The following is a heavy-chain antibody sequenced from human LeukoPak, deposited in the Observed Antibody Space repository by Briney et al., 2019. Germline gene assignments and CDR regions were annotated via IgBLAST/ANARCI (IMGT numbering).Heavy chain of an antibody. Sequence: GGSLRLSCAASGFTFSSYTMRWVRRAPGKGLEWVSAISGSGGSTFYADSVKGRFTISRDNSKSTLYLQMNSLRAEDTAIYYCAKKYSSGQGRPYDYWGQGTLVTVSS. V-gene: IGHV3-23*01. D-gene: IGHD6-19*01. CDR1: GFTFSSYT. CDR2: ISGSGGST. CDR3: AKKYSSGQGRPYDY. J-gene: IGHJ4*02.